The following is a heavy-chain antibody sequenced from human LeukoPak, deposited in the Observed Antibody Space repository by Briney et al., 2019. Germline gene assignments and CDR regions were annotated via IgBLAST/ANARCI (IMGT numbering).Heavy chain of an antibody. CDR2: IYTSGST. CDR1: GGSISSGGYY. V-gene: IGHV4-61*02. J-gene: IGHJ5*02. Sequence: SETLSLTCAVSGGSISSGGYYWSWIRQPAGKGLEWIGRIYTSGSTNYNPSLKSRVTMSVDTSKNQFSLKLSSVTAADTAVYYCAREVYCSSTSCLNWFDPWGQGTLVTVSS. D-gene: IGHD2-2*01. CDR3: AREVYCSSTSCLNWFDP.